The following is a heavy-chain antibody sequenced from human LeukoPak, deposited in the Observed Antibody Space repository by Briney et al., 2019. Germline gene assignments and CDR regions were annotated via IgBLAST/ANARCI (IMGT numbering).Heavy chain of an antibody. CDR3: ARERYVVGAADFDY. J-gene: IGHJ4*02. V-gene: IGHV3-33*01. CDR2: IWYDGSNK. CDR1: GFTFSSYG. D-gene: IGHD1-26*01. Sequence: GGSLILSCAASGFTFSSYGMHWVRQAPGKGLEWVAVIWYDGSNKYYADSVKGRFTISRDNSKNTVYLQMNSLRAEDTAVYYCARERYVVGAADFDYWGQGTLVTVSS.